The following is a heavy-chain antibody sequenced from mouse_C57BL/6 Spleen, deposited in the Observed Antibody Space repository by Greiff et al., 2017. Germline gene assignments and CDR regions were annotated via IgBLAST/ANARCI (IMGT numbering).Heavy chain of an antibody. J-gene: IGHJ4*01. CDR3: ARSGDGYYGYAMDY. V-gene: IGHV1-19*01. CDR1: GYTFTDYY. CDR2: INPYNGGT. D-gene: IGHD2-3*01. Sequence: VQLQQSGPVLVKPGASVKMSCKASGYTFTDYYMNWVKQSHGKSLEWIGDINPYNGGTSYNQKFKGKATLTVDKSSSTAYMELNSLTSEDSAVYYCARSGDGYYGYAMDYWGQGTSVTVSS.